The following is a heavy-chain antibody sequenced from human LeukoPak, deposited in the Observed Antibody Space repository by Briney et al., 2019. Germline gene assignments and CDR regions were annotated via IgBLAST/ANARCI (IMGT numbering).Heavy chain of an antibody. Sequence: SETLSLTCTVSGGSISSGSYYWSWIRQPAGKGLEWIGRIYTSGSTNYNPSLKSRVTISVDTSKNQFSLKLSSVTAADTAVYYCARDERSYYNDLGYWGQGTLVTVSS. D-gene: IGHD3-10*01. CDR2: IYTSGST. V-gene: IGHV4-61*02. CDR1: GGSISSGSYY. CDR3: ARDERSYYNDLGY. J-gene: IGHJ4*02.